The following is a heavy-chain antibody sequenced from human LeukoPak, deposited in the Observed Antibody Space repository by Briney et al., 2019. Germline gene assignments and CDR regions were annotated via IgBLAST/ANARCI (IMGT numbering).Heavy chain of an antibody. Sequence: SLRLSCAASGFTFSTYGMHWVRPAPGKGLECVAVISYDGSNKYSADSVKGRFTISRDNSKNTLYLQMNSLRAEDTAVYYCAKEGVGAPYYYYYMDVWGKGTTVTVSS. V-gene: IGHV3-30*18. CDR2: ISYDGSNK. CDR3: AKEGVGAPYYYYYMDV. J-gene: IGHJ6*03. CDR1: GFTFSTYG. D-gene: IGHD1-26*01.